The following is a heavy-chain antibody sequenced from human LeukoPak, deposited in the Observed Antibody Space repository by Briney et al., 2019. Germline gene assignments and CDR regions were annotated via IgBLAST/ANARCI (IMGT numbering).Heavy chain of an antibody. V-gene: IGHV4-38-2*02. CDR3: ARRYCSGGSCYSERGAFDI. Sequence: SETLSLTCTVSGYSISSGYYWGWLRQPPGKGLEWIGSIYHSGSTYYNPSLKSRVTISVDTSKNQFSLKLSSVTAADTAVYYCARRYCSGGSCYSERGAFDIWGQGTMVTVSS. J-gene: IGHJ3*02. D-gene: IGHD2-15*01. CDR1: GYSISSGYY. CDR2: IYHSGST.